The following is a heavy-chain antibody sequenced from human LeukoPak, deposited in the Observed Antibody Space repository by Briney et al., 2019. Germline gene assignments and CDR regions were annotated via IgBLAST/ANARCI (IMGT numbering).Heavy chain of an antibody. J-gene: IGHJ4*02. D-gene: IGHD4-17*01. CDR1: GGTFSSYA. CDR3: ARGHSVRYYFDY. CDR2: IIPILGIA. V-gene: IGHV1-69*04. Sequence: GSSVKVSCKAPGGTFSSYAISWVRQAPGQGLEWMGRIIPILGIANYAQKFQGRVTITADKSTSTAYMELSSLRSEDTAVYYCARGHSVRYYFDYWGQGTLVTVSS.